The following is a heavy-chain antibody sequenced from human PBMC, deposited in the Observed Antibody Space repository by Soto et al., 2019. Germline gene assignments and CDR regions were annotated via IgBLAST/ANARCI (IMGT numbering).Heavy chain of an antibody. CDR3: ARDFPGSSFETAPFDFDS. CDR2: IRSKAYSRTS. D-gene: IGHD3-10*01. Sequence: HPGGSLRLSCTTSGFNFANYAMSWFRQAPGKGLEWVGFIRSKAYSRTSEYAASVRGRFSISRDDSASVTYLQMNSLRTDDTAVYFCARDFPGSSFETAPFDFDSWGLGTLVTVSS. V-gene: IGHV3-49*03. CDR1: GFNFANYA. J-gene: IGHJ4*02.